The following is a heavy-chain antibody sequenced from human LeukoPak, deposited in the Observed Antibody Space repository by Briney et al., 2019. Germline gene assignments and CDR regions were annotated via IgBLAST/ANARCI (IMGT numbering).Heavy chain of an antibody. D-gene: IGHD3-3*01. CDR1: GGSFSGYY. J-gene: IGHJ3*02. CDR2: INHSGST. CDR3: ARVARTLRFLEWSHAFDI. Sequence: SETLSLTCAVYGGSFSGYYWSWIRQPPGKGLEWIGEINHSGSTNYNPSLKSRVTISVDTSMNQFSLKLSSVTAADTAVYYCARVARTLRFLEWSHAFDIWGQGTMVTVSS. V-gene: IGHV4-34*01.